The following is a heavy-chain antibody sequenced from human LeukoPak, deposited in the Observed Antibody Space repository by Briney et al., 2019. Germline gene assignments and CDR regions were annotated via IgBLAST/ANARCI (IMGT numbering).Heavy chain of an antibody. Sequence: PGGSLRLSCAASGFTFSSYGMHWVRQAPGKGLEWEAVIWYDASNKNYADSVRGRFTISRDNSKNTLYLQMNSLTTEDTAVYFCARGVDGGDYSYYYMDVWGKGTTVTVSS. V-gene: IGHV3-33*01. D-gene: IGHD5/OR15-5a*01. CDR3: ARGVDGGDYSYYYMDV. CDR2: IWYDASNK. CDR1: GFTFSSYG. J-gene: IGHJ6*03.